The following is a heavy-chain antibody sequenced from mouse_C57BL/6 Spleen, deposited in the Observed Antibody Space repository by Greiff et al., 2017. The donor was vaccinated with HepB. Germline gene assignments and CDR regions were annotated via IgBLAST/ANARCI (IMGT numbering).Heavy chain of an antibody. J-gene: IGHJ1*03. CDR3: TGFLRYFDV. CDR1: GFNIKDDY. V-gene: IGHV14-4*01. Sequence: VQLQQSGAELVRPGASVKLSCTASGFNIKDDYMHWVKQRPEQGLEWIGWIDPENGDTEYASKFQGKATITADTSSNTAYLQLSSLTSEDTAVYYCTGFLRYFDVWGTGTTVTVSS. CDR2: IDPENGDT.